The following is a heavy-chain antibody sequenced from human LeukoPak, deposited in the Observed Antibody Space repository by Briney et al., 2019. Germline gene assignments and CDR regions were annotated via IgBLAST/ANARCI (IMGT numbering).Heavy chain of an antibody. CDR2: IYSSGST. CDR1: GFTVSSNY. J-gene: IGHJ5*02. V-gene: IGHV3-66*01. D-gene: IGHD2-21*02. Sequence: GGPLRLSCAASGFTVSSNYMSWVRQAPGKGLEWVSVIYSSGSTYYADSVKGRFTISRDNSKNTLYLQMNSLRAEDTAVYYCARSEAYCGGDCYSSWGQGTLVTVSS. CDR3: ARSEAYCGGDCYSS.